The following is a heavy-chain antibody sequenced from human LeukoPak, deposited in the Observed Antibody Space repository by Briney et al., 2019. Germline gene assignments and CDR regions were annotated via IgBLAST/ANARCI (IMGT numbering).Heavy chain of an antibody. Sequence: GSLRLSCEASGFTLNIYAMTSIRQGPGKRLERCSTIRGTDGYTYYADSVKGRFTISRDNSKSILYLQMNSLRVEDTGLYFCAKGRSDPNLAFDSWGQGTLVTVSS. CDR2: IRGTDGYT. CDR3: AKGRSDPNLAFDS. J-gene: IGHJ4*02. CDR1: GFTLNIYA. V-gene: IGHV3-23*01.